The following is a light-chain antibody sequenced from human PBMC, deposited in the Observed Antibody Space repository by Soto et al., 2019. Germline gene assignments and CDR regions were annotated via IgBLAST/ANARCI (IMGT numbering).Light chain of an antibody. CDR2: SAS. CDR1: QGINNY. V-gene: IGKV1-27*01. CDR3: QQYNSYSPLT. Sequence: DIRMTQSPSSLSASVGDSVAITCRASQGINNYLAWYQQKPGKVPVLLIYSASTLKPGIPSRFSGSGTGTDFTLTISSLQPDDFATYYCQQYNSYSPLTFGGGTKVDIK. J-gene: IGKJ4*01.